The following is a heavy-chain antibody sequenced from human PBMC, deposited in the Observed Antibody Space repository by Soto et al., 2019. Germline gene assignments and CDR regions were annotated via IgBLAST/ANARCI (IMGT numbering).Heavy chain of an antibody. V-gene: IGHV4-39*01. CDR3: ATTGGDSSGWPNWFDP. CDR2: IYYSGST. D-gene: IGHD6-19*01. CDR1: GGSISSSSYY. J-gene: IGHJ5*02. Sequence: PSETLSLTCTVSGGSISSSSYYWGWIRQPPGKGLEWIGSIYYSGSTYYNPSLKSRVTISVDTSKNQFSLKLSSVTAADTAVYYCATTGGDSSGWPNWFDPWGQGTLVTVSS.